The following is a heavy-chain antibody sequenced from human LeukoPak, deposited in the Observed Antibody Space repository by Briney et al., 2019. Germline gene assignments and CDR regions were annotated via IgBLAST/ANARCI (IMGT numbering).Heavy chain of an antibody. CDR1: GFTVSSHY. D-gene: IGHD3-16*02. J-gene: IGHJ2*01. V-gene: IGHV3-53*01. Sequence: GGSLRLSCAASGFTVSSHYMSWVRQAPGKGLEWVSIIYSGGSTYFADSVKGRFTISRDNSKSTLYLQMDSLRAEDTAVYYCAKVGTLGELSLYMYWYFDLWGQGTLVTVSS. CDR3: AKVGTLGELSLYMYWYFDL. CDR2: IYSGGST.